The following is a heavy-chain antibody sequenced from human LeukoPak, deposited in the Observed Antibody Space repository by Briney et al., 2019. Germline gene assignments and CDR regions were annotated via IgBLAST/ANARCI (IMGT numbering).Heavy chain of an antibody. CDR1: GFTFSSYW. CDR2: IKQDGSEK. CDR3: ARDWGLWFGELSGEDY. V-gene: IGHV3-7*03. D-gene: IGHD3-10*01. Sequence: GSLRLSCAASGFTFSSYWMSWVRQAPGKGLEWVANIKQDGSEKYYVDSVKGRFTISRDNAKNSLYLQMNSLRAEDTAVYYCARDWGLWFGELSGEDYWGQGTLVTVSS. J-gene: IGHJ4*02.